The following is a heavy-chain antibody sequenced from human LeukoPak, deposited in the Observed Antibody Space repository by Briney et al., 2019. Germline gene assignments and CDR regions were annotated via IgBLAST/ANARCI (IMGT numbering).Heavy chain of an antibody. V-gene: IGHV3-66*02. CDR2: IYSGDNT. D-gene: IGHD3-16*01. Sequence: GGSLRLSCAASGFTVSNNYMSWFRQAPGKGLEWVSVIYSGDNTYYVESVKGRFTISRDNSKNTLFLQMNRLRAEDTAVYYCAGRRVLDASFDYWGQGTLVTVSS. CDR3: AGRRVLDASFDY. CDR1: GFTVSNNY. J-gene: IGHJ4*02.